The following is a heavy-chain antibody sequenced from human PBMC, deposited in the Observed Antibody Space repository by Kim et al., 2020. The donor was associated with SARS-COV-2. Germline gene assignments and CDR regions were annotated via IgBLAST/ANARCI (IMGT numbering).Heavy chain of an antibody. CDR2: IYYSGST. Sequence: SETLSLTCTVSGGSISSYYWSWIRQPPGKGLEWIGYIYYSGSTNYNPSLKSRVTISVDTSKNQFSLKLSSVTAADTAVYYCARTVKGCSSTSCYSSDIWGQGTMVTVSS. CDR3: ARTVKGCSSTSCYSSDI. CDR1: GGSISSYY. V-gene: IGHV4-59*01. D-gene: IGHD2-2*01. J-gene: IGHJ3*02.